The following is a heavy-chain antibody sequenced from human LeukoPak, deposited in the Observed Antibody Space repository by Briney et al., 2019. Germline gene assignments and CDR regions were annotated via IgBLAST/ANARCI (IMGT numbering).Heavy chain of an antibody. CDR2: IVVGSGNT. CDR1: GFTFTSSA. D-gene: IGHD3-10*01. Sequence: ASVKVSCKASGFTFTSSAMQWVRQARGQRLEWIGWIVVGSGNTNYAQKFQERVTITRDMSTSTAYMELSSLRSEDTAVYYCAAGYYYGSGSYYSSPDWGQGTLVTVSS. J-gene: IGHJ4*02. V-gene: IGHV1-58*02. CDR3: AAGYYYGSGSYYSSPD.